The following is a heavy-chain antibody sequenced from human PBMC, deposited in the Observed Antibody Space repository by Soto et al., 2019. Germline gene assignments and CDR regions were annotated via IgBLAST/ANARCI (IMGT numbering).Heavy chain of an antibody. V-gene: IGHV2-26*01. CDR2: VFSNDGK. CDR3: ARINYYDSSTYRRFDY. Sequence: SGPTLVNPTETLTLTCTVFGFSLNNGRMGVSWIRQPPGKALEWLAHVFSNDGKSYNSSLKSRLTVSKDTSKSQVVLTMTNMDPVDTGTYYCARINYYDSSTYRRFDYWGQGTLVTVPS. CDR1: GFSLNNGRMG. D-gene: IGHD3-22*01. J-gene: IGHJ4*02.